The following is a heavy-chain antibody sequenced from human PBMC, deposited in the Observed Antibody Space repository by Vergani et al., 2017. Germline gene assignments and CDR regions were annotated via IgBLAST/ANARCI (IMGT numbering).Heavy chain of an antibody. CDR1: GGSISNDIHY. Sequence: QLQLQESGPGLVQPSETLSLTCTVTGGSISNDIHYWGWVRQSPEQGLEHIASIHSSGKTYYQSSLKSRVTISLDTSQNQFSLRLTSVIAADTAVYFCARLMIFGNIPDYFDPWGQGTLVTVSS. CDR3: ARLMIFGNIPDYFDP. CDR2: IHSSGKT. J-gene: IGHJ5*02. V-gene: IGHV4-39*01. D-gene: IGHD3/OR15-3a*01.